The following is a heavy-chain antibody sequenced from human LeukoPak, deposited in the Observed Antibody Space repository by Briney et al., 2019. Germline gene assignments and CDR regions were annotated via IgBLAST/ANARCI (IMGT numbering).Heavy chain of an antibody. Sequence: PSGTLSLTCAVSGGSISSGNWWNWVRQSPGKGLEWIGGIYHSGSTKYNPSLKSRVTISVQKSKNQFSLKLTSVTAADTAVYCANENRGGSTWYSLASWGQGVLVTVSS. D-gene: IGHD6-13*01. CDR3: NENRGGSTWYSLAS. J-gene: IGHJ5*02. V-gene: IGHV4-4*02. CDR1: GGSISSGNW. CDR2: IYHSGST.